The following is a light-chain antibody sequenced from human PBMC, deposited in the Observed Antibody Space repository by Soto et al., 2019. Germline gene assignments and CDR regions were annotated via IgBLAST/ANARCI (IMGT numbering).Light chain of an antibody. J-gene: IGLJ1*01. V-gene: IGLV2-18*02. CDR1: STDFVSYNR. CDR2: EAS. CDR3: FSKISGFVYG. Sequence: QSVLTQPPSVSGSPGQSVTISCTGTSTDFVSYNRVSWYQQPPGTAPKLIIYEASNRPSGVPDRFSGSKSGNTASLTISGLQAADEADYFCFSKISGFVYGFGTGTKVTVL.